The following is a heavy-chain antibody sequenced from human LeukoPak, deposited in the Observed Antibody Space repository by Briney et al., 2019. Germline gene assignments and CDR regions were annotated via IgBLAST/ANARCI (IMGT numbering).Heavy chain of an antibody. CDR1: GFTLSSYW. CDR2: ISSSSSYI. CDR3: AREWSRFTPPDY. Sequence: GGSLRLSCAASGFTLSSYWMQWVRQAPGKGLVWVSSISSSSSYIYYADSVKGRFTISRDSAKNSLYLQMNSLRAEDTAVYYCAREWSRFTPPDYWGQGTLVTVSS. V-gene: IGHV3-21*01. D-gene: IGHD2-8*01. J-gene: IGHJ4*02.